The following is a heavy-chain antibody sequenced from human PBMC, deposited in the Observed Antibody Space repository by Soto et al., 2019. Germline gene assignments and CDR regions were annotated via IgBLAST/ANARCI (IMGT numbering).Heavy chain of an antibody. J-gene: IGHJ6*02. CDR1: GGTFSSYA. CDR2: IIPIFGTA. V-gene: IGHV1-69*01. Sequence: QVQLVQSGAEVKKPGSSVKVSCKASGGTFSSYAISWVRQAPGQGLEWMGGIIPIFGTANYAQKFQGRVTITADESTSTAYMELSSPRSEDTAVYYCAGYTQDYYGSGSPFYGMDVWGQGTTVTVSS. CDR3: AGYTQDYYGSGSPFYGMDV. D-gene: IGHD3-10*01.